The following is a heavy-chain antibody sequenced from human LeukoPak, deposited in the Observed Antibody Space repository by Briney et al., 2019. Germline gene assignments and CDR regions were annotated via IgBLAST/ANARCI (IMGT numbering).Heavy chain of an antibody. CDR2: ISGSGGRT. D-gene: IGHD6-13*01. V-gene: IGHV3-23*01. CDR1: GFTFSSYG. J-gene: IGHJ4*02. CDR3: AKGIAVAGRGFDH. Sequence: GGSLRLSCAASGFTFSSYGMSWVRQAPGKGLEWVSAISGSGGRTYYADSVKGRFTISRDNSKITLFLQMKSLRAEDTAVYYCAKGIAVAGRGFDHWGQGTPVTVTS.